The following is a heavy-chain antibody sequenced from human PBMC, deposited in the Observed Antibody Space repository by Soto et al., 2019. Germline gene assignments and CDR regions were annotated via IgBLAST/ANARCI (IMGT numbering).Heavy chain of an antibody. D-gene: IGHD1-1*01. V-gene: IGHV3-23*01. Sequence: DVQLLESGGALVQPGGSLRLSCVVSGFTFSSSAINWVRQAPGKGLEWVSTISGSGVAKFYADSVKGRFIISRDNSNNTVSLQMNSLRAEDAAVYYCAKDRSPGATTWNVYWGQGTLVTVSS. CDR1: GFTFSSSA. CDR2: ISGSGVAK. CDR3: AKDRSPGATTWNVY. J-gene: IGHJ1*01.